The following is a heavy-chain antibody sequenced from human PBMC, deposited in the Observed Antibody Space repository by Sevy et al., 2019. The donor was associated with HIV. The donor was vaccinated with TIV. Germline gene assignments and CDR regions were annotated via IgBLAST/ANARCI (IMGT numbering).Heavy chain of an antibody. CDR3: TSILPAGVPAEYFQH. J-gene: IGHJ1*01. Sequence: GGCLRLSCAASGLTFSSYWMTWVRQAPGKGLEWVANINQGGSQEYYVDSVKGRFTISRDNAKNSLYLQMNSLRAEDTAVYYCTSILPAGVPAEYFQHWGQGTLVTVSS. V-gene: IGHV3-7*01. D-gene: IGHD2-2*01. CDR2: INQGGSQE. CDR1: GLTFSSYW.